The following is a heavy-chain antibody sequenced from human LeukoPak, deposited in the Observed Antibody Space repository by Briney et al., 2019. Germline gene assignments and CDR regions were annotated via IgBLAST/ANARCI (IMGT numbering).Heavy chain of an antibody. J-gene: IGHJ4*02. CDR3: AREAVAGTSDFDY. CDR1: GFTFSSYS. D-gene: IGHD6-19*01. Sequence: PGGSLRLSCAASGFTFSSYSMNWVRQAPGKGLEWVSSISSSSSYIYYADSVKGRFTISRDNAKNSLYLQMNSLRAEDTAVYYCAREAVAGTSDFDYWGQGTLVTVSS. CDR2: ISSSSSYI. V-gene: IGHV3-21*01.